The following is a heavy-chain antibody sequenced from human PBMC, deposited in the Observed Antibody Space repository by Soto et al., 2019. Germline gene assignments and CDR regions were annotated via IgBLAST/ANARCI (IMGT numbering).Heavy chain of an antibody. Sequence: QLQLQESGPGLVKPSETLSLTCTVSGGSISSSSYYWGWIRQPPGKGLEWIGSIYYSGSTYYNPSLKSRVTISVDTSKNQFSLKLSSVTAADTAVYYCARRPHTGATYYYYYYMDVWGKGTTVTVSS. D-gene: IGHD3-10*01. CDR2: IYYSGST. J-gene: IGHJ6*03. CDR1: GGSISSSSYY. CDR3: ARRPHTGATYYYYYYMDV. V-gene: IGHV4-39*01.